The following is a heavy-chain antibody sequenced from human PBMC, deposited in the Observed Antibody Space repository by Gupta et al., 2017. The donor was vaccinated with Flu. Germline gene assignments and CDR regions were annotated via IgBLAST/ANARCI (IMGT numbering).Heavy chain of an antibody. CDR2: ITPNSGGT. Sequence: IHWARQAPGQGLEWMGWITPNSGGTNYAQKFQGRVTVTRDTSISTVYRELTSLTSDDTASYYCARERSTTVDYWGQGTLVTVSS. J-gene: IGHJ4*02. CDR3: ARERSTTVDY. D-gene: IGHD1-26*01. V-gene: IGHV1-2*02.